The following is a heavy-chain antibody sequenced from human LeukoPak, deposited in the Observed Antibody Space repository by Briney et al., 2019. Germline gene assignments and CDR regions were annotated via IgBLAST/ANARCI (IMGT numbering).Heavy chain of an antibody. CDR2: IKQDGSEK. D-gene: IGHD2-2*01. V-gene: IGHV3-7*01. CDR1: GFTFSSYW. CDR3: ARGDVVVPADY. Sequence: GGSLRLSCAASGFTFSSYWMSWVRQAPGKGLEWVAHIKQDGSEKYYVDSVKGRFTISRDNAKNSLYLQMNSLRAEDAAVYYCARGDVVVPADYWGQGTLVTVSS. J-gene: IGHJ4*02.